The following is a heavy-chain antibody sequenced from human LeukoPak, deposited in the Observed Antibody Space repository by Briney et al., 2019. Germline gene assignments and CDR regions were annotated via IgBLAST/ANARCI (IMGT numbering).Heavy chain of an antibody. D-gene: IGHD2-2*01. Sequence: SQTLSLTCAVSDGSISSGGYSWSWIRQPPGKGLEWIGYIYHSGSTYYNPSLKSRVTISVDRSKDQFSLKLSSVTAADTAVYYCARGRGIVVVPAAMRRFGWFDPWGQGTLVTVSS. CDR2: IYHSGST. CDR1: DGSISSGGYS. V-gene: IGHV4-30-2*01. J-gene: IGHJ5*02. CDR3: ARGRGIVVVPAAMRRFGWFDP.